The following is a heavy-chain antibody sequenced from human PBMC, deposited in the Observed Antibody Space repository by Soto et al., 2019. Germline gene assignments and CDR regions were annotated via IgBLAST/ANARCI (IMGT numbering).Heavy chain of an antibody. D-gene: IGHD3-3*01. Sequence: PGGALRLSCAASGFTFSSFGMHWVRPAPGKGLEWGSLIWYDGSKKSYGDSVKGRFTISRDNSRNTVYLQMNSLRADDTAVYYCARDASYYSLWSGYYPSRNGMDVWGQGTTVTVSS. CDR2: IWYDGSKK. V-gene: IGHV3-33*01. CDR3: ARDASYYSLWSGYYPSRNGMDV. J-gene: IGHJ6*02. CDR1: GFTFSSFG.